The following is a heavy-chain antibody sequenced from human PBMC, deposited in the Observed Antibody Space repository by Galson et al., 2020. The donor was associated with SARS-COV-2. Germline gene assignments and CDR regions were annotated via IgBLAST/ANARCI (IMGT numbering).Heavy chain of an antibody. CDR2: IRSDGSDK. Sequence: GGSLRLSCAASGFSFSTSGMHWVRQAPGKGLEWVAFIRSDGSDKYYADSVKGRFTSSRDNSKNMLYLQMNSLTAEDTAVYFCAKDEHWLGSDYWGQGTRVTVSS. V-gene: IGHV3-30*02. CDR3: AKDEHWLGSDY. J-gene: IGHJ4*02. CDR1: GFSFSTSG. D-gene: IGHD6-19*01.